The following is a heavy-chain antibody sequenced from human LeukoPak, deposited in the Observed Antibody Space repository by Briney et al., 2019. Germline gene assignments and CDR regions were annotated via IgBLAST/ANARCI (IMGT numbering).Heavy chain of an antibody. CDR3: ARGSGGGYGSNDYMDV. V-gene: IGHV3-30*03. CDR1: RFTFSTYG. D-gene: IGHD5-12*01. CDR2: ISYAGAST. J-gene: IGHJ6*03. Sequence: GGSLRLSCAASRFTFSTYGMHWVRQAPGEGLEWVAVISYAGASTHYADSVKGRFSISRDNSKNTLYLQMNSLRAEDTAVYYCARGSGGGYGSNDYMDVWGKGTTVTVSS.